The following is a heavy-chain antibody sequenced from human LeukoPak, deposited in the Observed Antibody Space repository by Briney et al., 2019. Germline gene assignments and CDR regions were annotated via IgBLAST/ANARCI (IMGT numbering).Heavy chain of an antibody. J-gene: IGHJ4*02. CDR3: ARTYDSSGYYTAPIDY. CDR1: GSTFSSYS. V-gene: IGHV1-69*02. D-gene: IGHD3-22*01. Sequence: SVKVSCKTSGSTFSSYSITWVRQAPGQGLEWMGRIIPILGIANYAQKFQGRVTITADKSTSTAYMELSSLRSEDTAVYYCARTYDSSGYYTAPIDYWGQGTLVTVSS. CDR2: IIPILGIA.